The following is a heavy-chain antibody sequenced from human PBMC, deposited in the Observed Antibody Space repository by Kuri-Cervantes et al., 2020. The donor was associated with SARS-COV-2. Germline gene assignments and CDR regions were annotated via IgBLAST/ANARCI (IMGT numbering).Heavy chain of an antibody. D-gene: IGHD2-15*01. J-gene: IGHJ6*02. CDR3: AKGPLTLGRPSELGYCSGGSCYYYYYGMDV. V-gene: IGHV1-69*06. CDR2: IIPIFGTA. Sequence: SVKVSCKASGGTFSSYAISWVRQAPGQGLEWMGGIIPIFGTANYAQEFQGRVTITADKSTSTAYMELSSLRSEDTAVYYCAKGPLTLGRPSELGYCSGGSCYYYYYGMDVWGQGTTVTVSS. CDR1: GGTFSSYA.